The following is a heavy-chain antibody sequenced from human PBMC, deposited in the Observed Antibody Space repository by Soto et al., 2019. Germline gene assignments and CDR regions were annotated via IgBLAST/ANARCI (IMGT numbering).Heavy chain of an antibody. D-gene: IGHD2-2*01. CDR2: IRAYNGNT. CDR1: GYTFTSYG. V-gene: IGHV1-18*01. Sequence: QVQLVQSGAEVKKPAASVKVSCKASGYTFTSYGISWVRQAPGQGLEWMGWIRAYNGNTNYPQKLRGRVTMTTDTSTSTVYLELRSLRSDDAAVYYCAREGPASLNWVQGTRVTVSS. CDR3: AREGPASLN. J-gene: IGHJ4*02.